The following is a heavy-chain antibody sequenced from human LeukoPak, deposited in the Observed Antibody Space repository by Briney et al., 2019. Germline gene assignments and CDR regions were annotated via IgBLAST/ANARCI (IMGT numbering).Heavy chain of an antibody. V-gene: IGHV1-46*01. CDR1: GYTFTNSY. D-gene: IGHD6-13*01. CDR3: AGRVAAISYFFDY. CDR2: INPDGGNT. Sequence: ASVKVSCKASGYTFTNSYIHWVRQAPGQVLEWMGLINPDGGNTNYAQNFQGRVTMTADESTSTAYIELSSLRSEDTAVYYCAGRVAAISYFFDYWGQGTLVTVSS. J-gene: IGHJ4*02.